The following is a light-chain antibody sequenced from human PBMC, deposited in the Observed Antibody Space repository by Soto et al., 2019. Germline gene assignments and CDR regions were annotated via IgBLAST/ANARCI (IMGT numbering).Light chain of an antibody. CDR1: QSISSW. J-gene: IGKJ4*01. Sequence: DIQMTQSPSTLSASVGDRVTITCRASQSISSWLAWYQQKPGKAPKLLLYKASSLESGVSSRFSGSGSGTEFTLTISSLQPDDIATYYCQHYNTHSTFGGGTNVEIK. CDR2: KAS. CDR3: QHYNTHST. V-gene: IGKV1-5*03.